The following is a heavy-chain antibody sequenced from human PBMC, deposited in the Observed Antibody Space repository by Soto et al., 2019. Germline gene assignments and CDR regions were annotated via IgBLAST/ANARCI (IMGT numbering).Heavy chain of an antibody. V-gene: IGHV1-2*02. CDR1: GYTFSAYY. D-gene: IGHD3-16*01. CDR3: ARMATFGSLNWFDP. CDR2: MNPKSGDT. Sequence: GASVKVSCKASGYTFSAYYTHWVRQAPGQGLEWMGWMNPKSGDTGYAQKFQGRVTMTRDISIATAYMELSSLRSDDTAIYYCARMATFGSLNWFDPWGQGTLVTVSS. J-gene: IGHJ5*02.